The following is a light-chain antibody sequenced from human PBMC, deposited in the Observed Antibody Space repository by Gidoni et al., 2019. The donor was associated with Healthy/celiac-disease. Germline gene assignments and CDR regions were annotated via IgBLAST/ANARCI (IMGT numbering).Light chain of an antibody. J-gene: IGLJ2*01. CDR1: SGHSSYA. CDR2: LNSDGSH. V-gene: IGLV4-69*01. CDR3: QTWGTGIR. Sequence: QLVLTQSHSASASLGASVKLTCTLSSGHSSYAIAWHQQQPEKGPRYLMKLNSDGSHSKGDGIPDRFSGSSSGAERYLTISSLQSEDEADYYCQTWGTGIRVGGGTKLTVL.